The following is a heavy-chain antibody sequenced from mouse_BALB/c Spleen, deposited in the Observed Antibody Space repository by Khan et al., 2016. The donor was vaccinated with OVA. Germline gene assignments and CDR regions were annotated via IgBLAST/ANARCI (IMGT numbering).Heavy chain of an antibody. CDR2: INSDGDYT. D-gene: IGHD2-1*01. J-gene: IGHJ3*01. V-gene: IGHV5-9-3*01. CDR3: SRSPYGNFAY. CDR1: GFTFSTYA. Sequence: EVQGVESGGALVKPGGSLKLSCAASGFTFSTYAMSWVRQTPEKRLEWVATINSDGDYTYYPDSVTGRFPISRDNATNTLYLQMSSLRSEDTAMYYCSRSPYGNFAYWGQGTLVTVSA.